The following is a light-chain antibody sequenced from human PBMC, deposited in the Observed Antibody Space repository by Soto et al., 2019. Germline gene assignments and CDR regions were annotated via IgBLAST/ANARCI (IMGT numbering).Light chain of an antibody. CDR1: QSVSSSY. CDR2: GAS. J-gene: IGKJ1*01. Sequence: EIVLTQSPATLSLCPGERATLSCRASQSVSSSYLAWYQQTAGQAPRILIYGASTRATGIPARFSGSGSGTECTLTISSLQSEDFAVYYCQQYNNWPRTFGQGTKVDIK. CDR3: QQYNNWPRT. V-gene: IGKV3-15*01.